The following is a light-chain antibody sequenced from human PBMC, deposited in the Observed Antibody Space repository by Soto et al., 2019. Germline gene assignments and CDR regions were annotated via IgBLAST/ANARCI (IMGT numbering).Light chain of an antibody. V-gene: IGKV1-8*01. J-gene: IGKJ5*01. CDR3: QQYYSYPIT. Sequence: MTQSPSSLSASTGDRVTITCRASQGISSYLAWYQQKPGKAPKLLIYAASTLQSGVPSRFSGSGSGTDFTLTISCLQSEDFATYYCQQYYSYPITFGQGTRLEIK. CDR1: QGISSY. CDR2: AAS.